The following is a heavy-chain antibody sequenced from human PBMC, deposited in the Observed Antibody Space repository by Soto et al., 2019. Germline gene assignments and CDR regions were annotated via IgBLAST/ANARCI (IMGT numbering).Heavy chain of an antibody. J-gene: IGHJ4*02. CDR1: GFNFSNHW. CDR2: ITSDGKSK. V-gene: IGHV3-74*01. CDR3: ARESGDY. Sequence: PGGSLRLSCAASGFNFSNHWMHWVRQRPAEGLVWVSRITSDGKSKAYAESVKGRFAISRDNAKNTLYLQMNGLTAEDTAVYYCARESGDYWGQGILVTVSS.